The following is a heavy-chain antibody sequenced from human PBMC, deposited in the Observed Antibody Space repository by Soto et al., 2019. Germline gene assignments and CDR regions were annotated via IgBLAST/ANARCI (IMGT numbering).Heavy chain of an antibody. CDR3: ARARGYGTGPFDC. D-gene: IGHD3-10*01. Sequence: GGSLRLSCAASGFTFTRYNKNWGRQAPGNGLECVSSISSCTDYRYCAGFMKRRVSISRDRAKNSLFLDMSSLTGEDTAVYYCARARGYGTGPFDCWGRGTLVSVAS. V-gene: IGHV3-21*06. CDR1: GFTFTRYN. J-gene: IGHJ4*02. CDR2: ISSCTDYR.